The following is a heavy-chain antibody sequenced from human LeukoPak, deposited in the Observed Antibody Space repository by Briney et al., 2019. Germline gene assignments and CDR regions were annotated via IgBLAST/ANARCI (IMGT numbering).Heavy chain of an antibody. D-gene: IGHD5-18*01. J-gene: IGHJ4*02. CDR2: ISYDGSNK. V-gene: IGHV3-30-3*01. CDR1: GFTFSSYA. Sequence: GGSLRLSCAASGFTFSSYAMHWVRQAPGKGLEWVAVISYDGSNKYYADSVKGRFTISRDNSKNTLYLQMNRLRDEDTAVYYCARGDTAMVTGYFDYWGQGTLVTVSS. CDR3: ARGDTAMVTGYFDY.